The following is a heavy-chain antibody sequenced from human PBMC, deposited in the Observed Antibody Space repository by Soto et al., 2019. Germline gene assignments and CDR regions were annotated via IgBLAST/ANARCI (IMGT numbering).Heavy chain of an antibody. CDR1: GGSISSGGYY. CDR3: ARMASVTRNDAFDI. J-gene: IGHJ3*02. V-gene: IGHV4-31*03. D-gene: IGHD3-10*01. Sequence: SETLSLTCTVSGGSISSGGYYWSWIRQHPGKGLEWIRYIYYSGSTYYNPSLKSRVTISVDTSKNQFSLKLSSVTAADTAVYYWARMASVTRNDAFDIWGQGTMVTVSS. CDR2: IYYSGST.